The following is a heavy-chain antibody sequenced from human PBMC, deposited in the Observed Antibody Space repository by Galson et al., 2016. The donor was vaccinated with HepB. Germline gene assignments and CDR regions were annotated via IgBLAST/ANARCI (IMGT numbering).Heavy chain of an antibody. J-gene: IGHJ4*02. D-gene: IGHD5-12*01. Sequence: SLRLSCAASGFTFSDYSMNWIRQAPGKGLQWVSFISSRGTYTKYADSVKGRFTISRDNAKNSVYLQMNSLRAEDTAVYYCARDPGGYGFIDYWGQGTLVTVSS. V-gene: IGHV3-11*06. CDR3: ARDPGGYGFIDY. CDR1: GFTFSDYS. CDR2: ISSRGTYT.